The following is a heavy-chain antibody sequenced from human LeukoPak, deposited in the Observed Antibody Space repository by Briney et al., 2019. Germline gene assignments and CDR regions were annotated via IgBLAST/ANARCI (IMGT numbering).Heavy chain of an antibody. CDR2: IKQDGSEK. CDR3: ARDCSSTSCYPIDY. D-gene: IGHD2-2*01. CDR1: GFTFSSYW. V-gene: IGHV3-7*01. Sequence: PGGSLRLSCAASGFTFSSYWMSWVRQAPGKGLEWVANIKQDGSEKYYVDSVKGRFTISRDNAKNSLYLQMNSLRDEDTAVYYCARDCSSTSCYPIDYWGQGTLVTVSS. J-gene: IGHJ4*02.